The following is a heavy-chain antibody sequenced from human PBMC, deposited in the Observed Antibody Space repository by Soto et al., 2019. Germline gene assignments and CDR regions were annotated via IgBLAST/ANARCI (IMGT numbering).Heavy chain of an antibody. CDR3: ARRVNNWNDWFDP. J-gene: IGHJ5*02. D-gene: IGHD1-20*01. CDR2: INAGNGNT. Sequence: ASVKVSCKASGYTFTSYAMYWVRQAPGQRLELMGWINAGNGNTKYSQKFQGRVTITRDTSASTAYMGLSSLRSEDTAVYYCARRVNNWNDWFDPWGQGTLVTVSS. V-gene: IGHV1-3*01. CDR1: GYTFTSYA.